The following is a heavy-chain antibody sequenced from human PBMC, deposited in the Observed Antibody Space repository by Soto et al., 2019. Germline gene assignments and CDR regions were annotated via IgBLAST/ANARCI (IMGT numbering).Heavy chain of an antibody. D-gene: IGHD3-16*02. V-gene: IGHV4-34*01. J-gene: IGHJ4*02. Sequence: SETLSLTCAVYGGSFSGYYWSWIRQPPGKGLEWIGEINHSGSTNYNPSLKSRVTISVDTSKNQFSLKLSSVTAADTAVYYCARGRPLLHYDYIWGSYRSVLCRFDYWGQGTLVTVSS. CDR2: INHSGST. CDR3: ARGRPLLHYDYIWGSYRSVLCRFDY. CDR1: GGSFSGYY.